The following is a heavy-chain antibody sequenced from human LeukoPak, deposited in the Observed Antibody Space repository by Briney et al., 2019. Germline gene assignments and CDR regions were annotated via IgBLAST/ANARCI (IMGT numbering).Heavy chain of an antibody. CDR1: DDSITMYY. CDR3: ARGRVSSSTWYSTYYYFFYMDF. Sequence: SETLSLTCTVSDDSITMYYWTWIRQPPGKGLEWIGYVDHTGSTKFNPSLNGRVSISRDTSNNFFPLRLRSVTAADTAVYFCARGRVSSSTWYSTYYYFFYMDFWGKGTTVTVSS. J-gene: IGHJ6*03. CDR2: VDHTGST. V-gene: IGHV4-59*01. D-gene: IGHD4-11*01.